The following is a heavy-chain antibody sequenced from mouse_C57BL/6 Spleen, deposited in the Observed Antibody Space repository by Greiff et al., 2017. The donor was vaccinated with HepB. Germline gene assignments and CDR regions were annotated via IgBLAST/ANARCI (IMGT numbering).Heavy chain of an antibody. V-gene: IGHV1-15*01. CDR1: GYTFTDYE. CDR3: TRDWDYYAMDY. Sequence: VQLQQSGAELVRPGASVTLSCKASGYTFTDYEMHWVKQTPVHGLEWIGAIDPETGGTAYNQKFKGKAILTADKSSSTAYMELRSLTSADSAVYYCTRDWDYYAMDYWGQGTSVTVSS. J-gene: IGHJ4*01. D-gene: IGHD4-1*01. CDR2: IDPETGGT.